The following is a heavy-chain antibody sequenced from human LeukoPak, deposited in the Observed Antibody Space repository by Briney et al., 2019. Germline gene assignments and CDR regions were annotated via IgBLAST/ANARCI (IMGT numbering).Heavy chain of an antibody. CDR2: ISSSGSTI. J-gene: IGHJ4*02. Sequence: GGSLTLSCAASGFTFSSYEMKWLPQAPGEGLEWCSYISSSGSTIYYAHSVKGRFTISRDNAKNSLYLQMTSLRAEDTGVYYCARLNGYIDYWGQGTLVTVSS. V-gene: IGHV3-48*03. D-gene: IGHD2-8*01. CDR3: ARLNGYIDY. CDR1: GFTFSSYE.